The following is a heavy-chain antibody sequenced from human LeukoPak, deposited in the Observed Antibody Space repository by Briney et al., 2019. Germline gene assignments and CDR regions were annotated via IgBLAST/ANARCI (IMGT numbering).Heavy chain of an antibody. D-gene: IGHD2-15*01. CDR1: GGSISSYY. V-gene: IGHV4-59*01. CDR3: ARDLGYCSGGSCYSGYFQH. CDR2: IYYSGST. J-gene: IGHJ1*01. Sequence: PSETLSLTCTVSGGSISSYYWSWIRQPPGKGLELIGYIYYSGSTNYNPSLKSRVTISVDTSKNQFPLKLSSVTAADTAVYYCARDLGYCSGGSCYSGYFQHWGQGTLVTVSS.